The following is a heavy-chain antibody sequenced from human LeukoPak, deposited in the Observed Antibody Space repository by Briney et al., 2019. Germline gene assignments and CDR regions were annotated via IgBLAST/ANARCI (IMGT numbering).Heavy chain of an antibody. V-gene: IGHV3-15*01. D-gene: IGHD1-14*01. CDR1: GFTFSNTW. J-gene: IGHJ4*02. CDR2: IKRIIDGGTT. CDR3: TTVGNPAYFAS. Sequence: GGSLRLSCAASGFTFSNTWMNWVRQAPGKGLEWVGRIKRIIDGGTTDYAAPVKGRFTVSRDDSINTLYLQMSSLKTEDTAVYYCTTVGNPAYFASWGQGTLVTVSS.